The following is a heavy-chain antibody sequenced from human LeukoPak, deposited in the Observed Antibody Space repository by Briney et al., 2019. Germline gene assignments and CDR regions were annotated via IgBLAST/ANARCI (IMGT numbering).Heavy chain of an antibody. CDR1: GDSISSSSYC. CDR3: ARHSRSAYTGYENAFDI. Sequence: SETLSFTCTVSGDSISSSSYCWDWIRQPPGKGLEWIGNIYNSANTHYNPSLKTRITMSVDTSKNQFSLKLNSVTAADTGIYYCARHSRSAYTGYENAFDIWGQGTMVTVSS. J-gene: IGHJ3*02. CDR2: IYNSANT. D-gene: IGHD5-12*01. V-gene: IGHV4-39*01.